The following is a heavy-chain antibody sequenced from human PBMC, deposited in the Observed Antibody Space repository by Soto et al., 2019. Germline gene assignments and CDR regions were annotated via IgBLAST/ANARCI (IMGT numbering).Heavy chain of an antibody. V-gene: IGHV4-59*01. J-gene: IGHJ4*02. D-gene: IGHD1-26*01. CDR2: IYYSGST. CDR1: GGSISSYY. Sequence: PSETLSLTCTVSGGSISSYYWSWIRQPPGKGLEWIGYIYYSGSTNYNPSLKSRVTISVDTSKNQFSLKLSSVTAADTAVYYCARVPQVSGKWNFDYWGQGTLVTVSS. CDR3: ARVPQVSGKWNFDY.